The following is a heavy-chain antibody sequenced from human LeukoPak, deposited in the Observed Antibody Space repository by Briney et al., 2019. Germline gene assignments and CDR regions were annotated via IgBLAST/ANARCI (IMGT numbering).Heavy chain of an antibody. D-gene: IGHD4-17*01. J-gene: IGHJ6*02. Sequence: ASVKVSCKVSGHTLTRYGISWVRQAPGQGLEWVGWISAYNGNTNYAQKLQGRVTMTIDTSTSTAYMELRSLRSDDTAVYYCARGDLTVTTVYYGMDVWGQGTTVTVSS. CDR2: ISAYNGNT. V-gene: IGHV1-18*01. CDR1: GHTLTRYG. CDR3: ARGDLTVTTVYYGMDV.